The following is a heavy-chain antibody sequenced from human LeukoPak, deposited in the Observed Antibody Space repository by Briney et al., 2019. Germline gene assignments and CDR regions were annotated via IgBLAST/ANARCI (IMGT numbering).Heavy chain of an antibody. CDR3: AEDGEWELPFD. D-gene: IGHD1-26*01. Sequence: GGSLRLSCATSGFTFSSYGMHWVRQAPGKGLEWVAVISYDGTNKDYSDSVKGRFTISRDNSKNTLYLQMNSLRPEDTAVYYCAEDGEWELPFDWGQGTLVTVSS. CDR1: GFTFSSYG. J-gene: IGHJ4*02. CDR2: ISYDGTNK. V-gene: IGHV3-30*18.